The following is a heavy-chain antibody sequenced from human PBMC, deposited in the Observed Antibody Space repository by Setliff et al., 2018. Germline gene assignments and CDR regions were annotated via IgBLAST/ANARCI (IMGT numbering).Heavy chain of an antibody. D-gene: IGHD6-19*01. CDR2: ISGDSVSI. CDR3: ANHNPARWAVYTTPIDS. J-gene: IGHJ4*02. Sequence: GGSLRLSCAASGFAFGDYFMSWIREAPGKGLEWISYISGDSVSIYYADSVRGRFTISRDNSKNTLYLQMNNLRDEDTAVYYCANHNPARWAVYTTPIDSWGQGTLVTVSS. CDR1: GFAFGDYF. V-gene: IGHV3-23*01.